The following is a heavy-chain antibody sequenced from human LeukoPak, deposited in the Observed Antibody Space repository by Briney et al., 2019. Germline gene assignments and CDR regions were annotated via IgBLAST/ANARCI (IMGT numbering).Heavy chain of an antibody. CDR3: AYGSGSSTLDY. J-gene: IGHJ4*02. CDR1: GFTFSSYA. D-gene: IGHD3-10*01. Sequence: GRSLRLSCAASGFTFSSYAMSWVRQAPGKGLEWVSAISGSGGSTYYADSVKGRFTISRDNSKNTLYLQMNSLRAEDTAVYYCAYGSGSSTLDYWGQGTLVTVSS. CDR2: ISGSGGST. V-gene: IGHV3-23*01.